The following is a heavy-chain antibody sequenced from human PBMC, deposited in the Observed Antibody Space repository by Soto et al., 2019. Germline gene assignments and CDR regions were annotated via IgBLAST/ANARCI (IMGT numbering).Heavy chain of an antibody. V-gene: IGHV3-7*05. D-gene: IGHD3-3*01. CDR3: ARDAHDNYDFWSGYYPGGNYYGMDV. CDR1: GFTFSSYW. Sequence: GGSLRLSCAASGFTFSSYWMSWVRQAPGKGLEWVANIKQDGSEKYYVDSVKGRFTISRDNAKNSRYLQMNSLRAEDTAVYYCARDAHDNYDFWSGYYPGGNYYGMDVWGQGTTVTVSS. CDR2: IKQDGSEK. J-gene: IGHJ6*02.